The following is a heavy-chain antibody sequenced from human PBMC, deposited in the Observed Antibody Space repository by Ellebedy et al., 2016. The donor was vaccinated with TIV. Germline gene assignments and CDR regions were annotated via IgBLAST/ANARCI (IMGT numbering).Heavy chain of an antibody. CDR2: ISYSGST. CDR1: GGSISTCF. V-gene: IGHV4-59*12. Sequence: MPSETLSLTCTVSGGSISTCFWSWIRQPPGKGLEWIGYISYSGSTTYNPSLKSRVTISVDTSKNQFSLKLSSVTAADTAVYYCASAASCSSTSCYGGNWFDPWGQGTLVTVSS. D-gene: IGHD2-2*01. CDR3: ASAASCSSTSCYGGNWFDP. J-gene: IGHJ5*02.